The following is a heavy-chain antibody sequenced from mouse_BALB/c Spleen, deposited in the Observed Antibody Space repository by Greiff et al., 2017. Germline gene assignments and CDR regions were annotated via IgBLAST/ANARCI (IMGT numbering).Heavy chain of an antibody. D-gene: IGHD1-1*02. CDR2: ISSGGGST. J-gene: IGHJ2*01. CDR1: GFAFSSYD. Sequence: EVKLVESGGGLVKPGGSLKLSCAASGFAFSSYDMSWVRQTPGKRLEWVAYISSGGGSTYYPDTVKGRFTISRDNAKNTLYLQMSSLKSEDTAMYYCARHRGSRDYFDYWGQGTTLTVSS. V-gene: IGHV5-12-1*01. CDR3: ARHRGSRDYFDY.